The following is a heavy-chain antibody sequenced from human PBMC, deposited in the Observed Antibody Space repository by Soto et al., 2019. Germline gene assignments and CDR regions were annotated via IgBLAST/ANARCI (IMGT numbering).Heavy chain of an antibody. J-gene: IGHJ4*02. CDR2: IYHTGST. D-gene: IGHD2-21*01. Sequence: VQLQESGPGLVKPSETLSLTCAVSGVSISGGVNWWSWVRQPPGKGLEWIGEIYHTGSTNYNSSLKSRVTISLDKSKNQFSLMLNSVTAADTAVYFCADAPSDFWGQGILVTVSS. CDR3: ADAPSDF. V-gene: IGHV4-4*02. CDR1: GVSISGGVNW.